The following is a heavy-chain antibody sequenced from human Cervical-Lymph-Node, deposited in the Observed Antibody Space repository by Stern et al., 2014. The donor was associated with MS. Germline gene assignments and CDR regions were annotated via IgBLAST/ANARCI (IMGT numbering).Heavy chain of an antibody. CDR2: VYLADSET. CDR1: TYNFTNSWIGWNYW. V-gene: IGHV5-51*01. Sequence: EVQLVESGAEVKEPGESLKISCKDSTYNFTNSWIGWNYWIGWVRQMPGKGLEWMGIVYLADSETKYSPSFEGHVTISADKSINTAYLEWSSLKASDTAIYYCARLRRARTDAFDIWAPGTMVTVSS. D-gene: IGHD1-14*01. J-gene: IGHJ3*02. CDR3: ARLRRARTDAFDI.